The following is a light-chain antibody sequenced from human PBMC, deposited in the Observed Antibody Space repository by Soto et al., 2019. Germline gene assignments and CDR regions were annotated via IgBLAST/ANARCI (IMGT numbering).Light chain of an antibody. CDR1: QSVTTY. CDR3: QQYDYSPRT. Sequence: EIVLTQSPGTLSLSPGERATLSCRASQSVTTYVAWYQQKPGQAPRLLIYGAVHRATGIPDRFIGRGSGTAFTLTISRLEPEDVAVFYCQQYDYSPRTFGPGTKLEIK. V-gene: IGKV3-20*01. J-gene: IGKJ2*02. CDR2: GAV.